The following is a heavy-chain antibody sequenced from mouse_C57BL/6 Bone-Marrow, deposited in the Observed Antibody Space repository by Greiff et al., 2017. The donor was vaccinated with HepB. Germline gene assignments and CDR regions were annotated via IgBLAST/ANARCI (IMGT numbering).Heavy chain of an antibody. J-gene: IGHJ2*01. CDR3: ASPMVTTGDY. CDR2: IDPSDSYT. V-gene: IGHV1-50*01. D-gene: IGHD2-2*01. Sequence: VQLQQSGAELVKPGASVKLSCKASGYTFTSYWMQWVKQRPGQGLEWIGEIDPSDSYTNYNQKFKGKATLTVDTSSSTAYMQLSSLTSEDSAVYYCASPMVTTGDYWGQGTTLTVSS. CDR1: GYTFTSYW.